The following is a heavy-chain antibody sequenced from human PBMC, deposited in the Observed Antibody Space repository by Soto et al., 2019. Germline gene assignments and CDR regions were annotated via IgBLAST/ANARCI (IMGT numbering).Heavy chain of an antibody. V-gene: IGHV1-18*01. CDR1: RYTFTGSA. J-gene: IGHJ1*01. Sequence: QVQLVQSGAEVKRPGASVKVSCKTSRYTFTGSAFSWVRQAPGQGLELMGWISAYSGQTVYSQKFQDRVTMTTDPSKTPTYLEVRSLGSDDTGVCYCARCSSDYSDDGLSGTYGGQCTVVTVS. CDR3: ARCSSDYSDDGLSGTY. D-gene: IGHD4-17*01. CDR2: ISAYSGQT.